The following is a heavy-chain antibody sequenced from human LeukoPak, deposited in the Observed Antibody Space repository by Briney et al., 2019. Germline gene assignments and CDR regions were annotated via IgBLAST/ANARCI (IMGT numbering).Heavy chain of an antibody. CDR2: INPSGGST. Sequence: GASVKVSCKASGYTFTSYYMHWVRQAPGQGLEWMGIINPSGGSTSYAQKFQGRVTMTRNMSTSTVYMELSSLRSEDTAVYYCARAHWRDDSSGFLFYWGQGTLVTVSS. J-gene: IGHJ4*02. D-gene: IGHD3-22*01. V-gene: IGHV1-46*01. CDR3: ARAHWRDDSSGFLFY. CDR1: GYTFTSYY.